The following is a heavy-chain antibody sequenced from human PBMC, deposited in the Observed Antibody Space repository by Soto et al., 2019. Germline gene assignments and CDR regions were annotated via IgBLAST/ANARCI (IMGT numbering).Heavy chain of an antibody. Sequence: GGSLRLSCRASGFTFGDYAMSWFRQAPGKGLEGVGFIRSKAYGGTTEYAASVKGRFTISRDDSKSIAYLQMNSLKTEDTAVYYCTRDLDYDFWSGYYYYYYYYGMDVWGQGTTVTVSS. V-gene: IGHV3-49*03. CDR1: GFTFGDYA. CDR3: TRDLDYDFWSGYYYYYYYYGMDV. J-gene: IGHJ6*02. CDR2: IRSKAYGGTT. D-gene: IGHD3-3*01.